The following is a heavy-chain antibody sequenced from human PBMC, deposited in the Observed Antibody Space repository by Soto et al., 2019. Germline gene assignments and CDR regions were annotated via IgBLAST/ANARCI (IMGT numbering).Heavy chain of an antibody. Sequence: SETLSLTCTVSGGSISSYYWSWIRQPPGKGLEWIGYIYYSGSTNYNPSLKSRVTISVDTSKNQFSLKLSSVTAADTAVYYCARSHQGGLLLPAYYFDYWGQGTLVTVSS. D-gene: IGHD3-22*01. J-gene: IGHJ4*02. CDR3: ARSHQGGLLLPAYYFDY. CDR2: IYYSGST. V-gene: IGHV4-59*01. CDR1: GGSISSYY.